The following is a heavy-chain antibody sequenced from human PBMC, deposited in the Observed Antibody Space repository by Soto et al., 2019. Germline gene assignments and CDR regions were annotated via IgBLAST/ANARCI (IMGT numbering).Heavy chain of an antibody. CDR1: GYSFSTSW. V-gene: IGHV5-51*01. D-gene: IGHD2-21*01. J-gene: IGHJ4*02. CDR3: ARTTIAGIRGYFDY. CDR2: IYPGDSDT. Sequence: PGEPLKIYCQGSGYSFSTSWIGWVRQMPGKGLEWMGIIYPGDSDTRYSPSFQGQVTISADKSISTAFLQWSSLKASDTATYYCARTTIAGIRGYFDYWGQGTLVTVSS.